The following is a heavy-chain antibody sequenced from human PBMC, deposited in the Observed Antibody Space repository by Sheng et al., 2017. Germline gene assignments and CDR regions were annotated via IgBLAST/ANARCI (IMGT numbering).Heavy chain of an antibody. Sequence: QVQLVQSGAEVKKPGSSVKVSCKASGGTFSSYAISWVRQAPGQGLEWMGGIIPIFGTANYAQKFQGRVTITTDESTSTAYMELSSLRSEDTAVYYCARGTGRRRYYDSSGDVGYFDYWGQGTLVTVSS. V-gene: IGHV1-69*05. J-gene: IGHJ4*02. D-gene: IGHD3-22*01. CDR2: IIPIFGTA. CDR1: GGTFSSYA. CDR3: ARGTGRRRYYDSSGDVGYFDY.